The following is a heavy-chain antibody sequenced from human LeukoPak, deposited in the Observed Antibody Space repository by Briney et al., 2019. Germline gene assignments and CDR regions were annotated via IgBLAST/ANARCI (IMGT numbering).Heavy chain of an antibody. CDR1: GFILRRYA. CDR3: AKDLMAAAGKGGFDY. D-gene: IGHD6-13*01. V-gene: IGHV3-23*01. CDR2: IVCSGGST. J-gene: IGHJ4*02. Sequence: PGGSLRLSRAASGFILRRYAMRWVRQAPARGREWVSAIVCSGGSTYYADSVKGRVTICRDNSKNTLYLQMNSQIAEDTAVYYCAKDLMAAAGKGGFDYWGQGTLVTVSS.